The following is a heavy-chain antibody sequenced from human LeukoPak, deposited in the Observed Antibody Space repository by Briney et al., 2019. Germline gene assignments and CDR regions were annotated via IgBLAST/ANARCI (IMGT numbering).Heavy chain of an antibody. D-gene: IGHD3-22*01. Sequence: GGSLSRSCAAPGFTFSTYEMNWVRQAPGKGLEWVSYISSTSTTIYYADSVKGRFTISRDNAKNSLYLQTNSLRAEDTAVYYCARDLLNYYDSSGSFDYWGQGNLVTVSS. CDR2: ISSTSTTI. J-gene: IGHJ4*02. CDR3: ARDLLNYYDSSGSFDY. V-gene: IGHV3-48*03. CDR1: GFTFSTYE.